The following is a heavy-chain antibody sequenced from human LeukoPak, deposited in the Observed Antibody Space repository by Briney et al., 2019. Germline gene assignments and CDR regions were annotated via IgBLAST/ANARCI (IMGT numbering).Heavy chain of an antibody. CDR2: MYYSGST. V-gene: IGHV4-39*01. J-gene: IGHJ5*02. CDR3: ASLTVLEWLPFWFDP. D-gene: IGHD3-3*01. Sequence: PSETLSLTCTVSGVSISSRSYYWGWIRQPPGKRLEWTGSMYYSGSTYYNPSLKSRVTISVDTSKNQFSLKLSSVTAADTAVYYCASLTVLEWLPFWFDPWGQGTLVTVSS. CDR1: GVSISSRSYY.